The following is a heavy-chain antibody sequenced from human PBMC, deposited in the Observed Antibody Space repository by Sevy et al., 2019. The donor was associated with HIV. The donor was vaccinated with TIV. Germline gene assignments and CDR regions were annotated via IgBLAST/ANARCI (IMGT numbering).Heavy chain of an antibody. D-gene: IGHD6-13*01. CDR2: INPNSGVT. J-gene: IGHJ4*02. V-gene: IGHV1-2*06. CDR3: ARVGEGIAAADSDY. Sequence: ASVKVSCKASGYTFTGYYMHWVRQAPGQGLEWMGRINPNSGVTNYAQKFQGRVTMTRDTSISTAYMELRRMRSDDTAVYYCARVGEGIAAADSDYWGQGTLVTVSS. CDR1: GYTFTGYY.